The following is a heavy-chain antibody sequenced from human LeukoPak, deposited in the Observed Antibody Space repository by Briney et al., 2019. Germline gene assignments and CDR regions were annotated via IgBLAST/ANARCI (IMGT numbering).Heavy chain of an antibody. D-gene: IGHD4-17*01. CDR3: ASNGDHGAFDI. CDR2: IYYSGST. J-gene: IGHJ3*02. CDR1: GGSISSSSYY. V-gene: IGHV4-39*01. Sequence: SETLSLTCTVSGGSISSSSYYWGWIRQPPGKGLEWIGSIYYSGSTYYNPSLKSRVTISVDTSKNQFSLKLSSVTAADTAVYYCASNGDHGAFDIWGQGTMVTVSS.